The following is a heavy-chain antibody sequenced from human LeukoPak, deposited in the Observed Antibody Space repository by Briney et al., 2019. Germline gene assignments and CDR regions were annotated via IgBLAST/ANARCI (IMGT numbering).Heavy chain of an antibody. V-gene: IGHV4-30-4*08. J-gene: IGHJ3*02. CDR1: GGSISSGDYY. CDR2: IYYSGST. D-gene: IGHD1-26*01. Sequence: PSETLSLTCTVSGGSISSGDYYWSWIRQPPGNGLEWIGYIYYSGSTYYNPSLKSRVTISVDTSKNQFSLKLSSVTAADTAVYYCARAGGSYGSDDAFDIWGQGTMVTVSS. CDR3: ARAGGSYGSDDAFDI.